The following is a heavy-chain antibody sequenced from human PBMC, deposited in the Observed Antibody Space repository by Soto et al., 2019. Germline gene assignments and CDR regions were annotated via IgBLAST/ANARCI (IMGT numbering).Heavy chain of an antibody. J-gene: IGHJ4*02. CDR3: ARVQGYCSSTSCYESDY. CDR2: INAGNGNT. V-gene: IGHV1-3*01. D-gene: IGHD2-2*01. CDR1: GYTFTSYA. Sequence: ASVKVSCKAPGYTFTSYAMHWVRQAPGQRLEWMGWINAGNGNTKYSQKFQGRVTITRDTSASTAYMELSSLRSEDTAVYYCARVQGYCSSTSCYESDYWGQGTLVTVSS.